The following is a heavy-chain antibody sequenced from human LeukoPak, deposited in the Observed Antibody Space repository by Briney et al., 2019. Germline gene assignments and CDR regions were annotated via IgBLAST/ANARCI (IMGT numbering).Heavy chain of an antibody. CDR2: IKSKTDGGTT. CDR3: TTDPHDYYDSSGTQEDY. V-gene: IGHV3-15*01. J-gene: IGHJ4*02. CDR1: GFTFSSYG. D-gene: IGHD3-22*01. Sequence: GGSLRLSCAASGFTFSSYGMHWVRQAPGKGLEWVGRIKSKTDGGTTDYAAPVKGRFTISRDDSKNTLYLQMNSLKTEDTAVYYCTTDPHDYYDSSGTQEDYWGQGTLVTVSS.